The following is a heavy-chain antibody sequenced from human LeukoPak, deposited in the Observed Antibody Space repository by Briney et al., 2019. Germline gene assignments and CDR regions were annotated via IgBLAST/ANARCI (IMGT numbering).Heavy chain of an antibody. CDR1: GGSISSYY. D-gene: IGHD2-2*01. CDR2: IYTSGST. J-gene: IGHJ3*02. Sequence: PSETLSLTCTVSGGSISSYYWSWIRQPAGKGLEWIGRIYTSGSTNYNPSLKSRVTMSVDTPKNQFSLKLSSVTAADTAVYYCARDPGRIVVVPASIWGQGTMVTVSS. V-gene: IGHV4-4*07. CDR3: ARDPGRIVVVPASI.